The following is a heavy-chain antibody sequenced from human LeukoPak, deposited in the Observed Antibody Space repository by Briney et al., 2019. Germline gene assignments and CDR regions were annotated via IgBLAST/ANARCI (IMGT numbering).Heavy chain of an antibody. CDR1: GDSISSYY. CDR2: IFYSGST. CDR3: AGRSARYFDH. V-gene: IGHV4-59*01. D-gene: IGHD1-26*01. J-gene: IGHJ4*02. Sequence: PSETLSLTCTVSGDSISSYYWSWIRQPPGEGLQWIGYIFYSGSTSYNASLRSRVAISVDTSKNQFSLRLTSVTAVDTAVYYCAGRSARYFDHWGQGALVTVSS.